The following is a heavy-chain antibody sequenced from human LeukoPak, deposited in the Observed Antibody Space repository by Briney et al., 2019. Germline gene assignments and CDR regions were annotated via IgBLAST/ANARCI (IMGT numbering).Heavy chain of an antibody. CDR3: ARDPASSGQGF. CDR1: GFTLSSHW. Sequence: PGGSLRLSCAASGFTLSSHWMGWVRQAPGKGLEWVSVIYSGGSTYYADSVKGRFTISRDNSKNTLYLQMNSLRAEDTAVYYCARDPASSGQGFWGQGTLVTVSS. J-gene: IGHJ4*02. V-gene: IGHV3-66*01. D-gene: IGHD3-22*01. CDR2: IYSGGST.